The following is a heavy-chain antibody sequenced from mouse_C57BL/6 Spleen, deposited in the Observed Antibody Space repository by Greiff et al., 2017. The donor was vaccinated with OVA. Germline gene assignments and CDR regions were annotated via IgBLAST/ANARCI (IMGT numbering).Heavy chain of an antibody. J-gene: IGHJ2*01. CDR3: ARNPYLL. CDR1: GYTFTDYY. D-gene: IGHD1-1*01. Sequence: VQLQQSGPELVKPGASVKISCKASGYTFTDYYMNWVKQSHGKSLEWIGDINPNNGGTSYNQKFKGKATLTVDKSSSTAYMELRSLTSEDSAVYYCARNPYLLWGQGTTLTVSS. CDR2: INPNNGGT. V-gene: IGHV1-26*01.